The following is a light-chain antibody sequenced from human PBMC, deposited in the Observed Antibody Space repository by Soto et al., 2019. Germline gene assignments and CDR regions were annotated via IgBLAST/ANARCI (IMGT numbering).Light chain of an antibody. Sequence: EIVLTQSPATLSLSPGERATLSCGASQSVRSYLAWYQQKPGQAPRLLIYAASNRATGIPARFSGSGSGTDFTLTISSLEPEDFAVYYCQQRSNWLTFGGGTKVEIK. V-gene: IGKV3-11*01. CDR2: AAS. CDR1: QSVRSY. CDR3: QQRSNWLT. J-gene: IGKJ4*01.